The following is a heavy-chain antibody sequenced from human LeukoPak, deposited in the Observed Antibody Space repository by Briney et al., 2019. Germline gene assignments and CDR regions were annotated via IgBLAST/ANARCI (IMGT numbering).Heavy chain of an antibody. J-gene: IGHJ4*02. CDR1: GFSFSNYW. D-gene: IGHD4-17*01. Sequence: GGSLRLSCAASGFSFSNYWMRWVRQAPGQGLEWVATIKEDGSEKYYVDSVKGRFAISRDNAKNSLYLQMSSLGAEDTAVYYCARVNYGGASDYWGQGTLVTVSS. CDR3: ARVNYGGASDY. V-gene: IGHV3-7*01. CDR2: IKEDGSEK.